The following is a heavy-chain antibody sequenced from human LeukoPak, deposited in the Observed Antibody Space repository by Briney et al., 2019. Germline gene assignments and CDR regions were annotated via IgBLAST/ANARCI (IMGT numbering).Heavy chain of an antibody. J-gene: IGHJ4*02. CDR2: IYTSGST. V-gene: IGHV4-61*02. Sequence: SETLSLTCTVSGGSISSGSYYWSWIRQPAGKGLEWIGRIYTSGSTNYNPSLQSRVTISVDTSKNQFSLKLSSVTAADTAVYYCAKDMAYIAAAGTGYWGQGTLVTVSS. D-gene: IGHD6-13*01. CDR3: AKDMAYIAAAGTGY. CDR1: GGSISSGSYY.